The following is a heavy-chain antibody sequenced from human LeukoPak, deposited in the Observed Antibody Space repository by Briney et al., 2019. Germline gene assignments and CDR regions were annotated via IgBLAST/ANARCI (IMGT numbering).Heavy chain of an antibody. CDR3: ARIVGVPYSYYYYGRDV. D-gene: IGHD2-2*01. V-gene: IGHV3-7*04. Sequence: GGSLRLPCAASGFTFSSYWMSWVRQAPGKGLEWVANIKQDGSEKYYVDSVKGRFTISRGNAKNSLYLQMNSLRAEDTAVDYCARIVGVPYSYYYYGRDVWGQGTTVSVS. CDR2: IKQDGSEK. CDR1: GFTFSSYW. J-gene: IGHJ6*01.